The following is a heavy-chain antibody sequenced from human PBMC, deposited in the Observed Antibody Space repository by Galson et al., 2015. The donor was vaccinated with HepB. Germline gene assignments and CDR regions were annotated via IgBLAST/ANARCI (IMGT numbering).Heavy chain of an antibody. J-gene: IGHJ4*02. CDR2: TYYSGSS. D-gene: IGHD2-15*01. Sequence: TLSLTCTVSGVSINNDYWSWVRQPPGKGLEWIGCTYYSGSSDCNPALKSRVTVSLGTSKNQFSLILTSVTPADTAVYYCTKTRGRSALGDFWGQGTLVTVSS. V-gene: IGHV4-59*01. CDR3: TKTRGRSALGDF. CDR1: GVSINNDY.